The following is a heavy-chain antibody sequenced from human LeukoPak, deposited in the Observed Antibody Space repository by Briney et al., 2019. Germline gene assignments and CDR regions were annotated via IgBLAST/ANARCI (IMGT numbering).Heavy chain of an antibody. D-gene: IGHD1-1*01. V-gene: IGHV3-30*18. CDR2: ISYDGSNK. J-gene: IGHJ4*02. CDR3: AKDLGRERAISSPGQDY. CDR1: GFTSSTYG. Sequence: RRTPRLSCAASGFTSSTYGMHWGRQAPGTGLGWGAVISYDGSNKYYADSVKGRFTISRDNSKNTLYLQMNSLRAEDTAVYYCAKDLGRERAISSPGQDYWGQGTLVTVSS.